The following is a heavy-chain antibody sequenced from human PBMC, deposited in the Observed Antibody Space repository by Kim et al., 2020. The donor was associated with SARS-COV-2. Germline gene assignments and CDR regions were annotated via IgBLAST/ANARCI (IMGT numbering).Heavy chain of an antibody. D-gene: IGHD6-13*01. V-gene: IGHV5-51*01. Sequence: GESLKISCKGSGYSFTSYWIGWVRQMPGKGLEWMGIIYPGDSDTRYSPSFQGQVTISADKSISTAYLQWSSLKASDTAMYYCARQGWSSSSWYGYYYYGMDVWGQGTTVTVS. CDR1: GYSFTSYW. CDR2: IYPGDSDT. CDR3: ARQGWSSSSWYGYYYYGMDV. J-gene: IGHJ6*02.